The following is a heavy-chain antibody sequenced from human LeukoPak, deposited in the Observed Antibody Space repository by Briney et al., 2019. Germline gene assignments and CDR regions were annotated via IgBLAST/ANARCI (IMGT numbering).Heavy chain of an antibody. Sequence: GGSLRHSCAASGFTFSSYAMSWVRQAPGKGLEWVSAISGSGGSTYYADSVKGRFTISRDNSKNTVYLQMNSLRPEDTAVYYCAKAAVYSKRWTPFDDWGRGTLVTVSS. J-gene: IGHJ4*02. CDR3: AKAAVYSKRWTPFDD. CDR1: GFTFSSYA. V-gene: IGHV3-23*01. D-gene: IGHD1-26*01. CDR2: ISGSGGST.